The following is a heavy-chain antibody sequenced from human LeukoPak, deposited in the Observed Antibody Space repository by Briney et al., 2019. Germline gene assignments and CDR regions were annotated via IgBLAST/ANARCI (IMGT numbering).Heavy chain of an antibody. CDR3: ARWDTAMVSNWFDP. V-gene: IGHV1-69*04. J-gene: IGHJ5*02. CDR2: IIPILGIA. Sequence: SVKVSCKASGGTFSSYAISWVRQAPGQGLEWMGRIIPILGIANYAQKLQGRVTMTTDTSTSTAYMELRSLRSDDTAVYYCARWDTAMVSNWFDPWGQGTLVTVSS. D-gene: IGHD5-18*01. CDR1: GGTFSSYA.